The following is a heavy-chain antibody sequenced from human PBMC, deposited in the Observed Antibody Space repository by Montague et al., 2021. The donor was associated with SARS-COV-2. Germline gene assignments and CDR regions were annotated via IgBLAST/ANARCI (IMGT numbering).Heavy chain of an antibody. CDR2: INHSGST. D-gene: IGHD3-10*01. J-gene: IGHJ6*02. CDR3: ARLGAITLVRGITKADFSNYGMDV. CDR1: SGSFRGYY. Sequence: SETLSLTYAVSSGSFRGYYWSWIRQPPGKGLEWIGEINHSGSTTYNPSLESRVSISVGTSNTQFSLKVTSVTAADTAVYYCARLGAITLVRGITKADFSNYGMDVWGQGTTVTVSS. V-gene: IGHV4-34*01.